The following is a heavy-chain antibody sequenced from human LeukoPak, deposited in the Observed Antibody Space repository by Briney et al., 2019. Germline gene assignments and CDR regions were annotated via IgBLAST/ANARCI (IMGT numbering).Heavy chain of an antibody. CDR3: ASWDILTGPFDY. CDR1: GFTFSSYS. D-gene: IGHD3-9*01. Sequence: GGSLRLSCAASGFTFSSYSMNWVRQAPGKGLEWVSSISSSSNYIYYADSLKGRFTISRDNAKNSLYLQMNSLRAEDTAVYYCASWDILTGPFDYWGQGTLVTVSS. V-gene: IGHV3-21*01. CDR2: ISSSSNYI. J-gene: IGHJ4*02.